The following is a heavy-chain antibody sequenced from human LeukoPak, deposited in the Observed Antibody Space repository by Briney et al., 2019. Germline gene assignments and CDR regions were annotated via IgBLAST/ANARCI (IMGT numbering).Heavy chain of an antibody. V-gene: IGHV1-69*06. CDR1: GGTLSSNA. D-gene: IGHD3-22*01. J-gene: IGHJ4*02. Sequence: SVKVSCKASGGTLSSNAISWVRQAPGQGLEWMGGIMPIFFTATYAQKFQGRVTITADKSTSTVYMELSSLRSEDTAVYYCARGGDSSSPRPYFDYWGQGTLVTVSS. CDR2: IMPIFFTA. CDR3: ARGGDSSSPRPYFDY.